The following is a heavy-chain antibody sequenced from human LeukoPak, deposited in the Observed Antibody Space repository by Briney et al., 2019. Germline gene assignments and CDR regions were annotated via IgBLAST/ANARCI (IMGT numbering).Heavy chain of an antibody. V-gene: IGHV1-69*05. J-gene: IGHJ4*02. Sequence: ASVKVSCKASGGTFSSYAISWVRQAPGQGLEWMGGIIPIFGTANYAQKFQGRVTITTDESTSTAYMELSSLRSEDTAVYYCARDRGDYDTPYYFDYWGQGTLVTVSS. D-gene: IGHD3-9*01. CDR3: ARDRGDYDTPYYFDY. CDR2: IIPIFGTA. CDR1: GGTFSSYA.